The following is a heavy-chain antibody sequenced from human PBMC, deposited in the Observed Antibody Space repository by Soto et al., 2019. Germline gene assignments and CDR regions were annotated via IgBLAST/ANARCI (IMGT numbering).Heavy chain of an antibody. J-gene: IGHJ6*03. CDR2: IWYDGSNK. CDR1: GFTFSSYG. CDR3: AREGFIVVVPAARRPTDHYYYYMDV. D-gene: IGHD2-2*01. V-gene: IGHV3-33*01. Sequence: QVQLVESGGGVVQPGRSLRLSCAASGFTFSSYGMHWVRQAPGKGLEWVAVIWYDGSNKYYADSVKGRFTISRDNSKNTLYLQMNSLRAEDTAVYYCAREGFIVVVPAARRPTDHYYYYMDVWGKGTTVTVSS.